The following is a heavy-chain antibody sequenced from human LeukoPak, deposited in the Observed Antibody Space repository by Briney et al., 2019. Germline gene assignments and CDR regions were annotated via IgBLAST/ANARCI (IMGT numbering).Heavy chain of an antibody. Sequence: ASVKVSCKASGYTFTSYGISWVRQAPGQGLEWMGWVTPTSGNTGYAQQFQGRVTISRDTSIGTTYLELSSLSSEDTAVYYCARGEVQCMDYWGQGTLVAVSS. CDR2: VTPTSGNT. CDR3: ARGEVQCMDY. D-gene: IGHD2-8*01. V-gene: IGHV1-8*03. J-gene: IGHJ4*02. CDR1: GYTFTSYG.